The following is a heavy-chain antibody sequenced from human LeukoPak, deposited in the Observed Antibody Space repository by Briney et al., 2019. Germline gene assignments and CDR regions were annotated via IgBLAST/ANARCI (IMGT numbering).Heavy chain of an antibody. CDR3: ARLPGYSSSWYEDY. CDR2: IYYSGST. V-gene: IGHV4-39*01. D-gene: IGHD6-13*01. CDR1: GGSISSSSYY. J-gene: IGHJ4*02. Sequence: SETLSLTCTVSGGSISSSSYYWGWVRQPPGKGLEWIGSIYYSGSTYYNPSLKSRVTISVDTSKNQFSLKLSSVTPADTAVYYCARLPGYSSSWYEDYWGQGTLVTVSS.